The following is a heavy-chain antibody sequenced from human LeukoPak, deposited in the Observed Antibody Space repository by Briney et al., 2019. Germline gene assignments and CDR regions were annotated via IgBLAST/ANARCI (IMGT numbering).Heavy chain of an antibody. CDR3: AKTSRGYSGYDSPFDY. J-gene: IGHJ4*02. V-gene: IGHV3-23*01. D-gene: IGHD5-12*01. CDR1: GFTFSTYA. CDR2: ISGSGDNT. Sequence: GGSLRLSCAASGFTFSTYAMTWVRQAPEKGLEWGSAISGSGDNTYYADSVKGRFTISRDSSKSTLYLQMNSLRAEDTAVYYCAKTSRGYSGYDSPFDYWGQGTLVTVSS.